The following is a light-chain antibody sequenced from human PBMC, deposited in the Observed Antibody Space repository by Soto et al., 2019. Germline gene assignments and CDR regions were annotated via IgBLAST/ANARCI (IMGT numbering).Light chain of an antibody. CDR1: QTITFY. Sequence: DIQMTQSPSSLSASVGDRVAITCRASQTITFYLNWYQLEPGKPPKLLIYGANTLQSGVPSRFSAGGSGTDFTLTLNNLQPEDFATYYCQQTYSPPFTFGQGTKLQSK. J-gene: IGKJ2*01. CDR3: QQTYSPPFT. V-gene: IGKV1-39*01. CDR2: GAN.